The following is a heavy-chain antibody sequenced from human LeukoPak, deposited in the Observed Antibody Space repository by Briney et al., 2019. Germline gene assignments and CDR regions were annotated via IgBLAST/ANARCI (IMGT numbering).Heavy chain of an antibody. CDR3: ARERTPQRWGPGTARGSVNY. D-gene: IGHD1-1*01. CDR2: INPNSGGI. CDR1: GYTFTGYY. Sequence: WASVKVSCKASGYTFTGYYMHWVRQAPGQGLEWMGRINPNSGGINYAQKFQGRVTMTRDTSISTAYMELSRLRSDDTAVYYCARERTPQRWGPGTARGSVNYWGQGTLVTVSS. V-gene: IGHV1-2*06. J-gene: IGHJ4*02.